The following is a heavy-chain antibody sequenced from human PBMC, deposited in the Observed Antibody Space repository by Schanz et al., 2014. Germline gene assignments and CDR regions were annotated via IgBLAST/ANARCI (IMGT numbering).Heavy chain of an antibody. CDR3: ARDSGSSSWYPSDY. Sequence: QVQLVESGGGVVQPGRSLRLSCAASGFTFSKYGMHWVRQAPGKGLEWVAVIWYDGSNKDYADSVKGRFTISRDNAKNSLYLQMNSLRAEDTALYYCARDSGSSSWYPSDYWGQGTLVTVSS. CDR2: IWYDGSNK. D-gene: IGHD6-13*01. CDR1: GFTFSKYG. J-gene: IGHJ4*02. V-gene: IGHV3-33*01.